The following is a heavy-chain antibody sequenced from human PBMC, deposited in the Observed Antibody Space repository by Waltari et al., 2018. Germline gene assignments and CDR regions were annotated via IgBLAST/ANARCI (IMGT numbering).Heavy chain of an antibody. D-gene: IGHD2-15*01. CDR3: ARRPCRDGNCYMDH. V-gene: IGHV3-23*01. J-gene: IGHJ4*02. CDR2: ITNGGGST. Sequence: EVQLLESGGGLVQPGGSLRLSCAASGFTFSSDDMNWVRQAPGKGREGGADITNGGGSTYPADAVKGRFTISRDNSKNMLYLQMNSLRAEDTAVYYCARRPCRDGNCYMDHWGQGTLVTVSS. CDR1: GFTFSSDD.